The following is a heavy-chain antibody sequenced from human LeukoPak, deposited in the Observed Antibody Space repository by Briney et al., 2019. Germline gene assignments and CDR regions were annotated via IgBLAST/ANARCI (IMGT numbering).Heavy chain of an antibody. CDR2: IRQDGSEK. D-gene: IGHD6-13*01. Sequence: GSPQISCEVSGFTFTDYWMNWVRPAPGKGPEWVASIRQDGSEKTYVDSVKGRFTISRDNTKNSLSLQLNGLRAEDTAVYYCARDGTAAGLYFDSWGQGTLVAVSS. CDR3: ARDGTAAGLYFDS. V-gene: IGHV3-7*01. J-gene: IGHJ4*01. CDR1: GFTFTDYW.